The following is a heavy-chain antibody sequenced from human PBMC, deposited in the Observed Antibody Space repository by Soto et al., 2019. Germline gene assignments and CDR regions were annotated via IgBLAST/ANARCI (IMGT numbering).Heavy chain of an antibody. V-gene: IGHV3-23*01. CDR2: IRGSGGST. CDR1: GSPFSSYA. CDR3: AKVVVWARYGHAFDI. D-gene: IGHD2-15*01. J-gene: IGHJ3*02. Sequence: EVQLLESGEGLVQPGGSLGLSCAASGSPFSSYAIGWFRQPPGKGLEWVSAIRGSGGSTYYADSVKGRYTSSRDNTKNTRYLQMNSLRAEDTAVYYCAKVVVWARYGHAFDIWGQGTMVTVSS.